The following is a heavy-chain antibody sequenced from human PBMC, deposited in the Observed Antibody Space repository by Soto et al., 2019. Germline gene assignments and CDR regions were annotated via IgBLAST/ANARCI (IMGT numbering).Heavy chain of an antibody. CDR3: ARLAVVAPAAQYAGFDY. CDR2: ISAYNGNT. V-gene: IGHV1-18*01. Sequence: SVKVSFKASGYTFTSYGISWVRQAPGQGLEWMGWISAYNGNTNYAQKRQGRVTMTTDTSTSTAYMELRSLRSDDTAVYYCARLAVVAPAAQYAGFDYWGQGTLVTVSS. J-gene: IGHJ4*02. CDR1: GYTFTSYG. D-gene: IGHD2-2*01.